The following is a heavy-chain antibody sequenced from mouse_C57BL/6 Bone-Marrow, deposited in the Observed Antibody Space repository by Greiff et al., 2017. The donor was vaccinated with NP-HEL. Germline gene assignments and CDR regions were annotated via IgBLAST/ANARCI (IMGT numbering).Heavy chain of an antibody. CDR1: GYTFTSYW. V-gene: IGHV1-59*01. Sequence: VKLQQPGAELVRPGTSVKLSCKASGYTFTSYWMHWVKQRPGQGLEWIGVIDPSDSYTNYNQKFKGKATLTVDTSSSTAYMQLSSLTSEDSAVYYCARGRYWGQGTTLTVSS. J-gene: IGHJ2*01. CDR3: ARGRY. CDR2: IDPSDSYT.